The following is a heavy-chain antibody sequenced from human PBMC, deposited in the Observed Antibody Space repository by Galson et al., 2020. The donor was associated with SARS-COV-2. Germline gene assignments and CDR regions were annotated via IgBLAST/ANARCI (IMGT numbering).Heavy chain of an antibody. CDR3: GRLLGSGSFIDY. CDR2: IRAFNGNT. J-gene: IGHJ4*02. Sequence: ASVKVSCKSSGYTFNTYGVTWVRQAPGQGLEWVGWIRAFNGNTNSAQKVQGRVTMTTDTSTSTAYMELRRLRSDDTAVYYCGRLLGSGSFIDYWGQGTLVTVSS. CDR1: GYTFNTYG. D-gene: IGHD3-10*01. V-gene: IGHV1-18*01.